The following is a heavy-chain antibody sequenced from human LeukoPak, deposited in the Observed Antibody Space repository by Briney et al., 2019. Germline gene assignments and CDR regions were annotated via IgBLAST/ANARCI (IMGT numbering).Heavy chain of an antibody. V-gene: IGHV4-34*01. CDR2: INHSGST. D-gene: IGHD6-19*01. Sequence: GSLRLSCAASGFTFSNAWMNWVRQAPGKGLEWIGEINHSGSTNYNPSLKSRVTISVDTSKNQFSLKLSSVTAADTAVYYCARVRGFSGWTGAHSYWGQGTLVTVSS. J-gene: IGHJ4*02. CDR3: ARVRGFSGWTGAHSY. CDR1: GFTFSNAW.